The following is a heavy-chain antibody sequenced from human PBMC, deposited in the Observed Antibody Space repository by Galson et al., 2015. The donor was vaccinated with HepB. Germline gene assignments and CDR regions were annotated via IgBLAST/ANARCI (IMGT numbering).Heavy chain of an antibody. CDR3: ARHIVKGASGWYGHYYGMDV. CDR2: SFFGGNT. CDR1: GGSTSYYY. J-gene: IGHJ6*02. Sequence: ETLSLTCTVSGGSTSYYYWSWIRQPPGKGLEWIGYSFFGGNTNYNPSLRSRVSISGDTSKNQFFLRLSSVTAADTAVYYCARHIVKGASGWYGHYYGMDVWGQGTTVTVSS. V-gene: IGHV4-59*08. D-gene: IGHD6-19*01.